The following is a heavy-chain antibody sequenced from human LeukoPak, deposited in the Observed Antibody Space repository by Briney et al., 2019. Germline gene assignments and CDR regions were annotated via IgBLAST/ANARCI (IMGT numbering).Heavy chain of an antibody. Sequence: PGGSLRLSCAASGFTFSSYAVSWVRQAPGKGLEWVSAISGSGGSTYYADSVKGRFTISRDNSKNTPYLQMNSLRAEDTAVYYCAKTGYSSGWWGDFQHWGQGTLVTVSS. D-gene: IGHD6-19*01. CDR1: GFTFSSYA. CDR2: ISGSGGST. J-gene: IGHJ1*01. CDR3: AKTGYSSGWWGDFQH. V-gene: IGHV3-23*01.